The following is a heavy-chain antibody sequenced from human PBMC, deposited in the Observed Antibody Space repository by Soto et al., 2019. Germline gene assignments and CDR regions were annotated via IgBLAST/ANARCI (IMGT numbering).Heavy chain of an antibody. V-gene: IGHV4-59*01. J-gene: IGHJ6*02. CDR2: MYNTGST. Sequence: QVQLQESGPGLVKPSETLSLTCTVSGGTISRYYWSWIRQPPGKGLEWIGYMYNTGSTVYNPSFKSRVTISVATSTNQFSLTLNSVTAADTAVYYCARDLWGYCGTDCYPLDVWGQGTTVTVSS. CDR1: GGTISRYY. CDR3: ARDLWGYCGTDCYPLDV. D-gene: IGHD2-21*02.